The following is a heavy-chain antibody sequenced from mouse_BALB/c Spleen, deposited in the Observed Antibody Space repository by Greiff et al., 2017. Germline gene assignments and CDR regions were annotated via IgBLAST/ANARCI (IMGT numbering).Heavy chain of an antibody. J-gene: IGHJ2*01. CDR1: GYTFTSYY. D-gene: IGHD4-1*01. CDR3: ARDWDYFDY. CDR2: IYPGNVNT. V-gene: IGHV1S56*01. Sequence: QVQLQQSGPELVKPGASVRISCKASGYTFTSYYIHWVKQRPGQGLEWIGWIYPGNVNTKYNEKFKGKATLTADKSSSTAYMQLSSLTSEDSAVYFCARDWDYFDYWGQGTTLTVSS.